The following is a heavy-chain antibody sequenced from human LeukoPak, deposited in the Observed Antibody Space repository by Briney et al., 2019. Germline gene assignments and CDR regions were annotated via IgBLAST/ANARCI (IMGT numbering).Heavy chain of an antibody. CDR3: ARDTRDGYNYERRYYYYYMDV. CDR1: GDSVSSNSAA. J-gene: IGHJ6*03. D-gene: IGHD5-24*01. Sequence: SQTLSLTCAISGDSVSSNSAAWNWIRQSPSRGLEWLGRTYYRSKWYNDYAVSVKSRITINPDTSKNQFSLQLNSVTPEDTAVYYCARDTRDGYNYERRYYYYYMDVWGKGTTVTVSS. V-gene: IGHV6-1*01. CDR2: TYYRSKWYN.